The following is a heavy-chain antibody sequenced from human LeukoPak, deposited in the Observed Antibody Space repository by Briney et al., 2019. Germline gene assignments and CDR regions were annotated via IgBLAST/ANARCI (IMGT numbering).Heavy chain of an antibody. CDR3: SRESGAFSPFGY. CDR1: GGSISRTNW. D-gene: IGHD1-26*01. J-gene: IGHJ4*02. V-gene: IGHV4-4*02. Sequence: SETLSLTCDVSGGSISRTNWWSWVHQSPGQGLEWIGEISLSGRTNYNPSLQSRVTMSLDESKNQLSLDLASVTAADTAVYYCSRESGAFSPFGYWGQGTLVTVHS. CDR2: ISLSGRT.